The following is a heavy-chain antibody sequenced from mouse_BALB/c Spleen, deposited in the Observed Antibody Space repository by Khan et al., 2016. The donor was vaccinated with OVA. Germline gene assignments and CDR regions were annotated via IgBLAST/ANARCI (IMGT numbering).Heavy chain of an antibody. J-gene: IGHJ2*01. CDR2: ISYSGST. D-gene: IGHD1-2*01. Sequence: EVQLQESGPGLVKLSQSFSLTCTVTGYSITSGYGWNWIRQFPGNKLEWMGYISYSGSTNFNPSLKSCISITRDTAKNQFFLQLNSMTTEDTATYYCARTARIKYWGQGTTLTVSS. V-gene: IGHV3-2*02. CDR3: ARTARIKY. CDR1: GYSITSGYG.